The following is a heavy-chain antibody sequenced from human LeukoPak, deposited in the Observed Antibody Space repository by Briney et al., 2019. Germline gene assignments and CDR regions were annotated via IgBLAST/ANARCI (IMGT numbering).Heavy chain of an antibody. J-gene: IGHJ4*02. CDR1: GFTFSSYA. CDR2: ISYDGSNK. CDR3: AARVGATWVDY. V-gene: IGHV3-30-3*01. Sequence: PGGSLRLSCAASGFTFSSYAMHWVRQAPGKGLEWVAVISYDGSNKYYADSVKGRFTISRDNAKNSLYLQMISLRAEDTAVYYCAARVGATWVDYWGQGTLVTVSS. D-gene: IGHD1-26*01.